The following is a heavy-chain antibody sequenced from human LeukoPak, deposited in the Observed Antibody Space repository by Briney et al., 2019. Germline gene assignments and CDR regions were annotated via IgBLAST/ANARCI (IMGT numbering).Heavy chain of an antibody. V-gene: IGHV4-61*02. CDR1: GGSISSGSYY. CDR2: IYTSGST. Sequence: PSETLSLTCTVSGGSISSGSYYWSWIRQPAGKGLEWIGRIYTSGSTNYNPSLKSRVTISVDTSKNQFSLKLSSVTAADTAVYYCARGFRVGATSLDYWGQGTLVTVSS. J-gene: IGHJ4*02. CDR3: ARGFRVGATSLDY. D-gene: IGHD1-26*01.